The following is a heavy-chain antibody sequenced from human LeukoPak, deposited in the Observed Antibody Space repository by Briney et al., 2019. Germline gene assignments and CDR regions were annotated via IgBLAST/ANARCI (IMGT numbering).Heavy chain of an antibody. J-gene: IGHJ4*02. Sequence: ASVKVSCKVSGYTLTELSMHWVRQAPGKGLEWMGGFDPEDGETIYAQKFQGRVTMTEDTSTDTAYMELSSLRSEDTAVYHCATTDILTGYPIHFDYWGQGTLVTVSS. CDR2: FDPEDGET. D-gene: IGHD3-9*01. CDR1: GYTLTELS. CDR3: ATTDILTGYPIHFDY. V-gene: IGHV1-24*01.